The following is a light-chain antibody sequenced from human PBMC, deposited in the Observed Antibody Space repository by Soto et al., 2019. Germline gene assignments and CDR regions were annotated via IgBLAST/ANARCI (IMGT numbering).Light chain of an antibody. Sequence: DIQLTLSPSSLSAAVGDSVTSTWQASQDISTFLNWYQQKPGKAPNLLIYDASELQTGVPSRFSGSGSGTDFTFTINSLQPEDIATYYCQQYDNLPINFGQGTRLEIK. V-gene: IGKV1-33*01. CDR1: QDISTF. J-gene: IGKJ5*01. CDR2: DAS. CDR3: QQYDNLPIN.